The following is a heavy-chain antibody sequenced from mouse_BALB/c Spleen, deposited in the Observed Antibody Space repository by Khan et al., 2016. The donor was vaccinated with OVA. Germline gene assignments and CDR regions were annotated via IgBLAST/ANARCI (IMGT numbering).Heavy chain of an antibody. D-gene: IGHD1-2*01. CDR3: AREVGYRYSMDY. Sequence: QLVQSGPELKKPGETVKISCKASGYTFTNYGMNWVKQAPGKGLKWMGWINTYTGEPTYADDFKGRFAFSLVTSASTAYLQIHNLTNEDTSTYCSAREVGYRYSMDYWGQGTSVTVSS. V-gene: IGHV9-3-1*01. CDR1: GYTFTNYG. CDR2: INTYTGEP. J-gene: IGHJ4*01.